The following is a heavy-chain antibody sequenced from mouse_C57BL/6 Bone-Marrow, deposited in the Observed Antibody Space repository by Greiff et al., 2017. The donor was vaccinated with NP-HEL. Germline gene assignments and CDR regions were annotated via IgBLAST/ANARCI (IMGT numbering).Heavy chain of an antibody. Sequence: EVQLQESGPELVKPGDSVKISCKASGYSFTGYFMNWVMQSHGKSLEWIGRINPYNGDTFYNQKFKGKATLTVDKSSSTAHMELRSLTSEDSAVYYCARGVYDYGYWGQGTLVTVSA. J-gene: IGHJ3*01. CDR3: ARGVYDYGY. V-gene: IGHV1-20*01. CDR1: GYSFTGYF. CDR2: INPYNGDT. D-gene: IGHD2-4*01.